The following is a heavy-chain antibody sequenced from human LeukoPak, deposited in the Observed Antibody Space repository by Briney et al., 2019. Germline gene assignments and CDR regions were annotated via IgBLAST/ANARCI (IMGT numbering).Heavy chain of an antibody. CDR1: GFTFSSYA. D-gene: IGHD3-22*01. CDR2: ISGSGGST. V-gene: IGHV3-23*01. CDR3: AKGTYYYDSSGYYYSNYFDY. Sequence: QTGGSLRLSCAASGFTFSSYAMSWVRQAPGKGPEWVSAISGSGGSTYYADSVKGRFTISRDNSKNTLYLQMNSLRAEDTAVYYCAKGTYYYDSSGYYYSNYFDYWGQGTLVTVSS. J-gene: IGHJ4*02.